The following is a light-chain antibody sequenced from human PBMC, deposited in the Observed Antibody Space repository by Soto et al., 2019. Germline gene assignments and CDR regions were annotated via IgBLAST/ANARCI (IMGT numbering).Light chain of an antibody. CDR2: RAS. Sequence: DIVLTQSPGTLSLSPGETATLSCRASRSVSSYYLAWYQKRPGQAPRLLINRASNRATGIPDRFTGSESGTDITLTINRLEPAEFAVYYCQRCGSSPSTFGQGTKQQIK. CDR3: QRCGSSPST. J-gene: IGKJ1*01. CDR1: RSVSSYY. V-gene: IGKV3-20*01.